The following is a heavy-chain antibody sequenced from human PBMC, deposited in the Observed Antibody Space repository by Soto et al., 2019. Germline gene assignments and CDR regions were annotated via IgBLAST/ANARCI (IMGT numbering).Heavy chain of an antibody. Sequence: SETLSLTCTVSGGSISSSSYYWGWIRQPPGKGLEWIGTIYYSGYTYYNPSLKSRVTISVDTSKNQFSLKLSSVTAADTAVYYCARHAMEQLGIVIWFDPWGQGTLVTVSS. J-gene: IGHJ5*02. CDR3: ARHAMEQLGIVIWFDP. CDR1: GGSISSSSYY. V-gene: IGHV4-39*01. D-gene: IGHD6-6*01. CDR2: IYYSGYT.